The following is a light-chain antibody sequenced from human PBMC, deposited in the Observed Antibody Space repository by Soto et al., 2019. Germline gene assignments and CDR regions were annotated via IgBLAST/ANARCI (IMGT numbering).Light chain of an antibody. CDR3: QQTYSFPRT. V-gene: IGKV1-39*01. CDR1: RPINKD. Sequence: DIQMSQYPSSLSASVGDRVIITCRASRPINKDLHWYQQTPGKAPKVLIYAVSSLESGVPSRFSGSGSGTDFTLTISSLQPEDVATYYCQQTYSFPRTFGQGT. J-gene: IGKJ1*01. CDR2: AVS.